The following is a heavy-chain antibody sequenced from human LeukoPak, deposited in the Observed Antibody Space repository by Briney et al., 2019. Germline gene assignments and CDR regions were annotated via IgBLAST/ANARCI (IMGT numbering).Heavy chain of an antibody. CDR2: IYYSGTT. J-gene: IGHJ5*02. CDR3: AKGAGGFSYYNWFDP. V-gene: IGHV4-39*07. CDR1: GGSISSSPYY. D-gene: IGHD5-18*01. Sequence: KPSETLSLTCTVSGGSISSSPYYWGWIRQPPGKGLEWIGSIYYSGTTHYSPSLESRVTISVDTSKNQFSLKLASVTAADTAIYCCAKGAGGFSYYNWFDPWGQGTLVTVSS.